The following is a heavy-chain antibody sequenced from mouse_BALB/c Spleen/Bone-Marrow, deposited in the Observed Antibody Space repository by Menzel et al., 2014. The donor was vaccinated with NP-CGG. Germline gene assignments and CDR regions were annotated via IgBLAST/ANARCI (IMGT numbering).Heavy chain of an antibody. CDR3: APYSHEGVAY. CDR2: IDPSTGYT. CDR1: GYTFTSYW. Sequence: VQLQQSGAELAKPGASVKMSCKASGYTFTSYWIHWVKQRPGQGLEWIGYIDPSTGYTEYNQKFKDKATLTADKSSSEAYMQLSSLTYEDSAVYYCAPYSHEGVAYWGQGTLVTVSA. J-gene: IGHJ3*01. V-gene: IGHV1-7*01. D-gene: IGHD2-12*01.